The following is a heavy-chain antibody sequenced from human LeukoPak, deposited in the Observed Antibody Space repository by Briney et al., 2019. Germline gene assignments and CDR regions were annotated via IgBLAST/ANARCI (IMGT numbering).Heavy chain of an antibody. CDR3: ARHLTLYSSGWYGASSYYYFDY. J-gene: IGHJ4*02. D-gene: IGHD6-19*01. CDR1: GGTFSSYA. V-gene: IGHV1-69*04. CDR2: IIPILGIA. Sequence: SVKVSCKASGGTFSSYAISWVRQAPGQGLEWMGRIIPILGIANYAQKFQGRVTMTTDTSTSTAYMELRSLRSDDTAVYYCARHLTLYSSGWYGASSYYYFDYWGQGTLVTVSS.